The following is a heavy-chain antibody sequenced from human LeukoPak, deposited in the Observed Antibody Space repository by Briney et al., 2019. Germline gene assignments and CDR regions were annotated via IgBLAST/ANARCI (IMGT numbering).Heavy chain of an antibody. V-gene: IGHV4-31*03. CDR2: IGYTGDT. J-gene: IGHJ4*02. CDR3: ARVEAATTNPRFDF. D-gene: IGHD1-1*01. CDR1: GGSISSGAYY. Sequence: PSETLSLTCTVSGGSISSGAYYWSWIRQPPEKGLDWIGYIGYTGDTYYNPSLRSRVTISIDTSKTQFSLRLSSVTVADTAVYYCARVEAATTNPRFDFWGQGTQVTVSS.